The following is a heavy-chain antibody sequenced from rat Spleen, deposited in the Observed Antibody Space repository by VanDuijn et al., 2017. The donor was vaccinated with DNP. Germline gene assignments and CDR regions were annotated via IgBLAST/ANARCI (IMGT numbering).Heavy chain of an antibody. Sequence: QVQLKESGPGLVQPSQTLSLTCTVAGFSLTSYNVHWVRQPPGKGLEWMGVIWNTGGTRYNSALKSRLSISKDTSKSQVFLKMNSLQTEDTATYYCARDGKNSPFDYWGQGVMVTVSS. D-gene: IGHD1-1*01. CDR1: GFSLTSYN. V-gene: IGHV2-41*01. J-gene: IGHJ2*01. CDR3: ARDGKNSPFDY. CDR2: IWNTGGT.